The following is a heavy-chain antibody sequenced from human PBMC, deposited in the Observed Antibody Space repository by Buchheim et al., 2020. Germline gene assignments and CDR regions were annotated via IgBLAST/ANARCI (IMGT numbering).Heavy chain of an antibody. V-gene: IGHV1-69*06. J-gene: IGHJ6*02. CDR2: IIPIFDTT. Sequence: QVQLVQSGTEVKKPGSSVKVSCKASGGTFSTYVISWVRQAPGQGLEWMGGIIPIFDTTNYAQKFQGRVTITVDRSTSTAYLEMSSLRSEETAVYYCARAYYYDSSGYYYESYYYGMDVWGQGTT. D-gene: IGHD3-22*01. CDR3: ARAYYYDSSGYYYESYYYGMDV. CDR1: GGTFSTYV.